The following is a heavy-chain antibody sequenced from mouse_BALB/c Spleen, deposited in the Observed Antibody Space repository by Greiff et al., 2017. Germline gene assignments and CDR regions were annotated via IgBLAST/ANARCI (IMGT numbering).Heavy chain of an antibody. D-gene: IGHD2-12*01. CDR2: INPSSGYT. J-gene: IGHJ3*01. V-gene: IGHV1-4*01. Sequence: VKLQESGAELARPGASVKMSCKASGYTFTSYTMHWVKQRPGQGLEWIGYINPSSGYTNYNQKFKDKATLTADKSSSTAYMQLSSLTSEDSAVYYCARYEVWFAYWGQGTLVTVSA. CDR3: ARYEVWFAY. CDR1: GYTFTSYT.